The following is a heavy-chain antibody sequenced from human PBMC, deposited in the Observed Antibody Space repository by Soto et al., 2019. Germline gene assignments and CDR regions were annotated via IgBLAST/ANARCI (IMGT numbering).Heavy chain of an antibody. Sequence: SETLSLTCTVSGDSMTNYYWGWIRQPPGKGLEWIGYIFYNGGTNYNPSVESRVTISIDTSKSQLSLKVSSVIAADTALYYCARHYPIGNNWNYFDHWGQGTLVTVSS. CDR3: ARHYPIGNNWNYFDH. J-gene: IGHJ4*02. V-gene: IGHV4-59*08. CDR2: IFYNGGT. D-gene: IGHD1-1*01. CDR1: GDSMTNYY.